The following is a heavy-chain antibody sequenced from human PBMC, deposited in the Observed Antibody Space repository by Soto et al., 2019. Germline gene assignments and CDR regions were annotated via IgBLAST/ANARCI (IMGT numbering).Heavy chain of an antibody. V-gene: IGHV2-26*01. J-gene: IGHJ2*01. CDR2: IFSNDEK. D-gene: IGHD5-12*01. CDR1: GFSLSNARMG. Sequence: QVTLKESGPVLVKPTETLTLTCTVSGFSLSNARMGVSWIRQPPGKALEWLAHIFSNDEKSYSTSLKSRLTSSKDTSKSQVVLTMTNVDLVDTATYYWAGAGDIADWYFDLWGRGTLVTVSS. CDR3: AGAGDIADWYFDL.